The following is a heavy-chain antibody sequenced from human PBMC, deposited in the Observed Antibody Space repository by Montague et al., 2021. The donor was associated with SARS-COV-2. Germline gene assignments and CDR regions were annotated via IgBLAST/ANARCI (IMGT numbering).Heavy chain of an antibody. CDR1: GVSITTTSYY. J-gene: IGHJ4*02. D-gene: IGHD3-22*01. CDR2: IYYSSTP. V-gene: IGHV4-39*01. CDR3: ASLPYGSSGYFQHGEV. Sequence: SETLSLTCVVSGVSITTTSYYWAWIRQPPGKDLEWIGSIYYSSTPHYHPSLKSRVSMSIDTSKNQFSLTLTSVSAADTAVYYCASLPYGSSGYFQHGEVWGQGTLVIVSS.